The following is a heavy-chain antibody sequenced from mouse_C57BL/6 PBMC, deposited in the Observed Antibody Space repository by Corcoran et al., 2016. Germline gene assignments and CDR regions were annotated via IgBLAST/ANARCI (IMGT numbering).Heavy chain of an antibody. CDR2: IYPGSGST. Sequence: QVQLQQPGAELVKPGASVKMSCKASGYTFTSYWITWVKQRPGQGLEWIGDIYPGSGSTNYNEKFKSKATLTVDTSSSTAYMQLSSLTSEDSAVYYCARGERYYYGSKGAMDYWGQGTSVTVSS. J-gene: IGHJ4*01. V-gene: IGHV1-55*01. CDR3: ARGERYYYGSKGAMDY. D-gene: IGHD1-1*01. CDR1: GYTFTSYW.